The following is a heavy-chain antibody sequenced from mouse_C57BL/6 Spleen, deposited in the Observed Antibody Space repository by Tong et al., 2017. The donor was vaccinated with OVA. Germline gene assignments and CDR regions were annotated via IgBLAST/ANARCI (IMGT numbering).Heavy chain of an antibody. CDR1: GFSLTSYG. V-gene: IGHV2-6*03. D-gene: IGHD3-2*02. CDR3: AKDSSGYVPFAY. CDR2: IWSDGST. Sequence: QVQLKQSGPGLVQPSQSLSITCTVSGFSLTSYGVHWVRQPPGKGLEWLVVIWSDGSTTYKSALKSRLSIRKDNSKSQVFLKLNSLQTDDTATYYCAKDSSGYVPFAYWGQGTLVTVSA. J-gene: IGHJ3*01.